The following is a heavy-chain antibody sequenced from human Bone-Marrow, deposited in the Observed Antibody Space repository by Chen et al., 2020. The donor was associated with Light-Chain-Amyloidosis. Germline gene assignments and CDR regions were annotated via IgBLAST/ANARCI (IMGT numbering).Heavy chain of an antibody. CDR3: TTDPLERDAFDI. J-gene: IGHJ3*02. CDR1: GFTFSNAW. D-gene: IGHD1-1*01. Sequence: EVQLVESGGGLVKPGGSLRLSCAASGFTFSNAWMSWVRQAPGKGLEWVGRIKSKTDGGTTDYAAPVKGRFTISRDDSKNTLYLQMNSLKTEDTAVYYCTTDPLERDAFDIWGQGTMVTVSS. V-gene: IGHV3-15*01. CDR2: IKSKTDGGTT.